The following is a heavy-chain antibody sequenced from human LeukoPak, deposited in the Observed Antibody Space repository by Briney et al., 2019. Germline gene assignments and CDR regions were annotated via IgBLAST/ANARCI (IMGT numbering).Heavy chain of an antibody. J-gene: IGHJ6*02. Sequence: PSETLSLTCTVSDGSISSGSYYWSWIRQPAGKGLEWIGRIYTSGSTNYNPSLKGRVTISVDTSKNQFSLKLSSVTAADTAVYYCASTTVTTDYYYCMDVWGQGTTVTVSS. D-gene: IGHD4-17*01. CDR2: IYTSGST. V-gene: IGHV4-61*02. CDR1: DGSISSGSYY. CDR3: ASTTVTTDYYYCMDV.